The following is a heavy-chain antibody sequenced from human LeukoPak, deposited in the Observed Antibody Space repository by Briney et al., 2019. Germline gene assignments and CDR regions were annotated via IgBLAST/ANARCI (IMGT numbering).Heavy chain of an antibody. CDR3: AKSDYYDSSGHPSSFEY. Sequence: QPGGSLRLSCTASGFTFSNYGMHWVRQAPGKGLEWVAFIGDDGSNKFYADSVKGRFTISRDNSKNTLYLQMNSLRAEDTAVYYCAKSDYYDSSGHPSSFEYWGQGTLVTVSS. CDR2: IGDDGSNK. D-gene: IGHD3-22*01. J-gene: IGHJ4*02. V-gene: IGHV3-30*02. CDR1: GFTFSNYG.